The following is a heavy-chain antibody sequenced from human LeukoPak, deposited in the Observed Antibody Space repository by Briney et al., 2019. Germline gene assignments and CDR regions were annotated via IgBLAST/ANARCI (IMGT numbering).Heavy chain of an antibody. V-gene: IGHV3-74*01. CDR2: INSDGSIT. CDR3: VRTPTRGANWFDP. Sequence: GGSLRLSCAASGFTFSSYWMHWVRQAPGKGLVWVSRINSDGSITTYADSVKGRFTISRDNAKNTLYLQMNSLRAEDTAVYYCVRTPTRGANWFDPWGQGTLVTVSS. J-gene: IGHJ5*02. CDR1: GFTFSSYW. D-gene: IGHD3-10*01.